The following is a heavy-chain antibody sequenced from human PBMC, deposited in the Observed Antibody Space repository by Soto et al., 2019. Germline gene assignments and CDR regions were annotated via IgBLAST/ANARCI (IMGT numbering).Heavy chain of an antibody. V-gene: IGHV3-30*18. CDR2: ISYDGSNK. CDR3: AKDRYSEHPTGWFDP. D-gene: IGHD6-13*01. Sequence: QVQLVESGGGVVQPGRSLRLSCAASGFTFSSYGMHWVRQAPGKGLEWVAVISYDGSNKYYADSVKGRFTISRDNSKNTLYLQMNSLRAEDTAVYYCAKDRYSEHPTGWFDPWGQGTLVTVSS. CDR1: GFTFSSYG. J-gene: IGHJ5*02.